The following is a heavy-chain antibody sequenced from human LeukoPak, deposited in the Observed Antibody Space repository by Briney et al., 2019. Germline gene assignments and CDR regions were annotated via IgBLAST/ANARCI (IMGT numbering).Heavy chain of an antibody. D-gene: IGHD3-10*01. CDR3: ARVLYRYGSGTYGWFDP. J-gene: IGHJ5*02. CDR2: ISAYNGNT. V-gene: IGHV1-18*01. Sequence: GASAKDSCKASGYTFSSTGSSGGRQAPGQGVEWMGWISAYNGNTNSAQKLQGRVTMTTDTSPSTAYMEQWRLRSPDTGVYFCARVLYRYGSGTYGWFDPWGQGTLVTVYS. CDR1: GYTFSSTG.